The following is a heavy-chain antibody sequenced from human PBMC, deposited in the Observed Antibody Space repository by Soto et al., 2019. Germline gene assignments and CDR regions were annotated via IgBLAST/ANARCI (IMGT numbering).Heavy chain of an antibody. V-gene: IGHV1-46*01. J-gene: IGHJ6*02. D-gene: IGHD3-22*01. Sequence: ASVKVSCKASGYTFTSYYMHWVRQAPGQGLEWMGIINPSGGSTSCAQKFQGRVTMTRDTSTSTVYMELSSLRSEDTAVYYCARDRGRDSSGSGGRRYYYGMDVWGQGTTVTVSS. CDR2: INPSGGST. CDR3: ARDRGRDSSGSGGRRYYYGMDV. CDR1: GYTFTSYY.